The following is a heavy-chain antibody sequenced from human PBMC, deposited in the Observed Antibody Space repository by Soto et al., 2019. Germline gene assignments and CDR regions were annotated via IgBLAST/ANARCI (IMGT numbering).Heavy chain of an antibody. CDR3: ARSLYYGSSEFDY. J-gene: IGHJ4*02. Sequence: SETLSLTCTVSGGSISSYYWSWIRQPPGKGLEWIGYIYYSGSTNYNPSLKSRVTISVDTSKNQFSLKLSSVTAADTAMYYCARSLYYGSSEFDYWGQGTLVTVSS. CDR2: IYYSGST. D-gene: IGHD3-10*01. CDR1: GGSISSYY. V-gene: IGHV4-59*01.